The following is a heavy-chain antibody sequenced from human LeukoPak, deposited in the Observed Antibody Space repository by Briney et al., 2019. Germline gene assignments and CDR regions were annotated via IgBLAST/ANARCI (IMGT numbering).Heavy chain of an antibody. D-gene: IGHD6-19*01. CDR3: ARVGSSGSILYFDY. Sequence: GGSLRLSCAASGFTFSDYYMSWIRQAPGKGLEWVSYISSSGSTIYYADSVKGRFTISRDNARNSLYLQMNSLRAEDTAVYYCARVGSSGSILYFDYWGQGTLVTVSS. CDR1: GFTFSDYY. J-gene: IGHJ4*02. V-gene: IGHV3-11*01. CDR2: ISSSGSTI.